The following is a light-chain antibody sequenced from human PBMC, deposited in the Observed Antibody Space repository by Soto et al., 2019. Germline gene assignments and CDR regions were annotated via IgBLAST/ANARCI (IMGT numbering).Light chain of an antibody. CDR2: DAS. J-gene: IGKJ4*02. CDR3: QQRSNWPPLT. Sequence: EIVLTQSPATLSLSPGERATLSCRASKSVSSYLAWYQQKPGQAPRLLIDDASNRATGIPARFSGSGSGTDLTLTISSLEPEDFAVYYCQQRSNWPPLTFGGGTKVEIK. V-gene: IGKV3-11*01. CDR1: KSVSSY.